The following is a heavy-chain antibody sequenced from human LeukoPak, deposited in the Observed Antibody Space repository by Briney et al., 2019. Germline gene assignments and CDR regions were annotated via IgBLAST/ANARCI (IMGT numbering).Heavy chain of an antibody. CDR1: GGSIFDSKYY. D-gene: IGHD5-24*01. J-gene: IGHJ4*02. CDR2: IYYTEST. Sequence: SETLSLTCSVSGGSIFDSKYYWGWIRQPPGKGLEWIGSIYYTESTYYNPSLKSRVTISVDRSKNQFSLKLSSVTAADTAVYYCARQEMANELIDYWGQGTLVTVSS. CDR3: ARQEMANELIDY. V-gene: IGHV4-39*07.